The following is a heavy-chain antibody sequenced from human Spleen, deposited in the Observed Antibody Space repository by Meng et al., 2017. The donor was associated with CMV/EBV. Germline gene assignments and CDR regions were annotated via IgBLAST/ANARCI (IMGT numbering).Heavy chain of an antibody. CDR2: ISSSGSTI. V-gene: IGHV3-11*01. Sequence: FTFSDYSMSWVRQAPGKGLEWVSYISSSGSTIYYADSVKGRFTISRDNAKNSLYLQMNSLRAEDTAVYYCARDSPPDISSTGYWYFDLWGRGTLVTVSS. CDR1: FTFSDYS. D-gene: IGHD6-13*01. CDR3: ARDSPPDISSTGYWYFDL. J-gene: IGHJ2*01.